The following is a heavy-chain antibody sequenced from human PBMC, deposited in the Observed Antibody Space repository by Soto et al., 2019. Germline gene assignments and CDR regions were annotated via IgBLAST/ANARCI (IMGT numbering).Heavy chain of an antibody. CDR3: VRWNGFGDF. CDR2: FSGGSGTT. CDR1: GFTFPIHG. V-gene: IGHV3-23*01. J-gene: IGHJ4*02. D-gene: IGHD1-1*01. Sequence: EVRLLESGGGLVQPGGSLRLSCVVSGFTFPIHGVTWVRQVPGKGLEWVCGFSGGSGTTHYADRVRGRFTISRDDPRQTVYLQMNSLGADDTAVYYCVRWNGFGDFWGQGTLVTVSS.